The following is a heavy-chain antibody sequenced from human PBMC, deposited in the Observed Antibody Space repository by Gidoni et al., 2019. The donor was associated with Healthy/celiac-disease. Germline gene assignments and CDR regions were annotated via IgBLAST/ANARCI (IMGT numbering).Heavy chain of an antibody. Sequence: QVPLVQSGAEVQKPGASVKVSCKASGYTFTSYYMHWLRQAPGQGLEWMGIINPSGGSTSYAQKFQGRVTMTRDTSTSTVYMELSSLRSEDTAVYYCARDRVDSSGYYGMDVWGQGTTVTVSS. V-gene: IGHV1-46*01. CDR3: ARDRVDSSGYYGMDV. CDR1: GYTFTSYY. CDR2: INPSGGST. J-gene: IGHJ6*02. D-gene: IGHD3-22*01.